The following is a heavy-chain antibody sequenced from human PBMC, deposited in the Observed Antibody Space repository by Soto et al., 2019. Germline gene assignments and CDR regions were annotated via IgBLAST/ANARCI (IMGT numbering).Heavy chain of an antibody. V-gene: IGHV1-2*02. CDR1: GYTFTGHY. J-gene: IGHJ6*02. D-gene: IGHD3-10*01. Sequence: QVQLVQSGAEVKPPGASVKVSCKASGYTFTGHYMHWVRQVSGKRLEYLGWLKSDNGGTYYAPKFQGRVTFTRDTSTSTAYMELNGLQSDDTAVYFCARDHCPLGSGTACPLYGLDIWGQGTTVVVS. CDR2: LKSDNGGT. CDR3: ARDHCPLGSGTACPLYGLDI.